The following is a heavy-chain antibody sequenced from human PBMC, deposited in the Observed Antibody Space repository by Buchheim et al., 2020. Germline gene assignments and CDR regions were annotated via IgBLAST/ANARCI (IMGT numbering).Heavy chain of an antibody. CDR3: ARGAYCSGGSCYSYNWFDP. CDR1: GGSISSGGYT. CDR2: IYYSGNT. Sequence: QVQLQESGPGLVKPSQTLSLTCAVSGGSISSGGYTWSWIRQPPGKGLEWIGYIYYSGNTYYTPSLKSRVTISVDTSKNQFPLKLSSVTAADTAVYYCARGAYCSGGSCYSYNWFDPWGQGIL. D-gene: IGHD2-15*01. V-gene: IGHV4-30-4*07. J-gene: IGHJ5*02.